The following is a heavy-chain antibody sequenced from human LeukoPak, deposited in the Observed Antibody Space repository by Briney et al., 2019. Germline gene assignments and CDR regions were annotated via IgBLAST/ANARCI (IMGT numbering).Heavy chain of an antibody. D-gene: IGHD3-10*01. CDR3: ARGPPYGSRSDFLDS. V-gene: IGHV3-7*01. J-gene: IGHJ5*01. CDR2: IKQGGSEK. CDR1: GFTFSSHG. Sequence: GGSLRLSCVASGFTFSSHGMHWVRQAPGKGLEWVADIKQGGSEKLYVDSVKGRFTIFRDDAKNSLSLQMDSLRPEDTAVYYCARGPPYGSRSDFLDSWGQGTRVTVSS.